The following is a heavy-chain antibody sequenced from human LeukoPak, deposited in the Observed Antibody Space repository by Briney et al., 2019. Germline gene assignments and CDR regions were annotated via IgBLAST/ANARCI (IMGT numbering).Heavy chain of an antibody. J-gene: IGHJ6*02. CDR2: VYPSVTT. Sequence: SETLSLTCTVSGGSIRSYFWGWIRQPAGKGLEWIGRVYPSVTTNYNPSLKSRVTLSVDTSKNHFSLNLSSVTAADTAVYYCARETKERGLDVWGQGTTVTVSS. D-gene: IGHD1-1*01. CDR3: ARETKERGLDV. V-gene: IGHV4-4*07. CDR1: GGSIRSYF.